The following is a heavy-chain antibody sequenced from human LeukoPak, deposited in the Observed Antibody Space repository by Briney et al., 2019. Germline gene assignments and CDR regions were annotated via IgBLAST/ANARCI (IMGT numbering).Heavy chain of an antibody. D-gene: IGHD3-10*01. CDR3: ARSQNYYGSGDY. Sequence: SETLSLTCTVSGDSVSDGNYYWRWLRQPPGKALEWIGYIYYTGKTYYNPSLEGRVTILVDTSRNHFSVKLSSVTAADTAVYYCARSQNYYGSGDYGSQGTLVTVSS. CDR1: GDSVSDGNYY. V-gene: IGHV4-61*03. CDR2: IYYTGKT. J-gene: IGHJ4*02.